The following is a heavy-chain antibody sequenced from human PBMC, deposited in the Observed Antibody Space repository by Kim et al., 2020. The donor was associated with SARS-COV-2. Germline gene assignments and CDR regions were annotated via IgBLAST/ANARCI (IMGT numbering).Heavy chain of an antibody. CDR1: GFTFSSYS. CDR3: AREEGVPWFEELLLDY. CDR2: ISSSSSTI. V-gene: IGHV3-48*04. J-gene: IGHJ4*02. Sequence: GGSLRLSCAASGFTFSSYSMNWVRQAPGKGLEWGSYISSSSSTIYYADSVKGRFTISRDNAKNSLYLQMNSLRTEDTAVYYCAREEGVPWFEELLLDYWGQGTLVPVSS. D-gene: IGHD3-10*01.